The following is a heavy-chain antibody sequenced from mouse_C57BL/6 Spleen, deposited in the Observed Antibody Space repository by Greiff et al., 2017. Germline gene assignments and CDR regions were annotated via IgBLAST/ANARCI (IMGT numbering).Heavy chain of an antibody. CDR2: IYPRDGST. J-gene: IGHJ3*01. V-gene: IGHV1-85*01. CDR3: ARKGVISTVVGGGFAY. D-gene: IGHD1-1*01. CDR1: GYTFTSYD. Sequence: QVHVKQSGPELVKPGASVKLSCKASGYTFTSYDINWVKQRPGQGLEWIGWIYPRDGSTKYNEKFKGKATLTVDTSSSTAYMELHSLTSEDSAVYFCARKGVISTVVGGGFAYWGQGTLVTVSA.